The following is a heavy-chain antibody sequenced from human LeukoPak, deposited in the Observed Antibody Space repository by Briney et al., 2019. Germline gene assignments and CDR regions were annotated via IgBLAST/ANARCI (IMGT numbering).Heavy chain of an antibody. D-gene: IGHD6-13*01. CDR3: ARHPNSNWDY. J-gene: IGHJ4*02. CDR2: INEGGNEK. V-gene: IGHV3-7*03. Sequence: PGGSLRLSCAASGFTLSKYLMSWGREVPGKGREWVVNINEGGNEKNYVDSVKGRFTVSRDNAQNSLYLQMNNLRVEDTAVYYCARHPNSNWDYWGQGTLVTVSS. CDR1: GFTLSKYL.